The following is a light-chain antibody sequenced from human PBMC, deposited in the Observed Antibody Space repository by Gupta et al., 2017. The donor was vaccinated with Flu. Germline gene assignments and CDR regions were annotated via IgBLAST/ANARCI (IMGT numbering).Light chain of an antibody. V-gene: IGKV4-1*01. CDR1: QSVLYSSNNKNY. Sequence: NCKSSQSVLYSSNNKNYLAWYQQKPGQPPKLLIYWASTRESGVPDRFSGSGSGTDFTLTISSLQAEDVAVYYCQKYYSTPWTFGQGTKVEIK. CDR3: QKYYSTPWT. CDR2: WAS. J-gene: IGKJ1*01.